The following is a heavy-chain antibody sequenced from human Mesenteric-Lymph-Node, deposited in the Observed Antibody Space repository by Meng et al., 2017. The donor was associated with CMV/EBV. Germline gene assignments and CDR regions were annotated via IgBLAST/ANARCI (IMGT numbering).Heavy chain of an antibody. CDR2: ISGGIT. CDR3: ARRMAPRRDGTSVYFYYYGMDV. J-gene: IGHJ6*02. V-gene: IGHV3-38-3*01. Sequence: GESLKISCAASGFTVNSNEMSWVRQAPGKGLEWVSSISGGITYYADSRKGRFTISRDNSKNTLHLQMNSLRAEDTALYYCARRMAPRRDGTSVYFYYYGMDVWGQGTTVTVSS. CDR1: GFTVNSNE. D-gene: IGHD5-24*01.